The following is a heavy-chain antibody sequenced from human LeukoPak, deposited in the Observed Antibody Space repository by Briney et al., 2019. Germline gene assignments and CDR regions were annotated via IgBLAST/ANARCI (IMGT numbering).Heavy chain of an antibody. D-gene: IGHD6-13*01. CDR2: ISSSSSYI. V-gene: IGHV3-21*01. J-gene: IGHJ5*02. CDR3: AREGQQLVRPYNWFDP. Sequence: GGSLRLSCAASGFTLSTYSMNWVRQAPGKGLEWVSSISSSSSYIYYADSVKGRLTISRDNAKNSLYLQMNSLRAEDTAVYYCAREGQQLVRPYNWFDPWGQGTLVTVSS. CDR1: GFTLSTYS.